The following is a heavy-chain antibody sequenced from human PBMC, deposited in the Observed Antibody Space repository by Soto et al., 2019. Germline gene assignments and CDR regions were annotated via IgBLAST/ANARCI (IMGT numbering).Heavy chain of an antibody. CDR1: GFTFSNYW. Sequence: PGGSLRLSXAASGFTFSNYWMSWVRQAPGKGLEWVANIKQDGSERYYVDSVKGRFTLSRDNAKNSLQLQMSSLRDEDTAIYFCARVSYGNGWIFDYWGQGTLVTVSS. D-gene: IGHD6-19*01. V-gene: IGHV3-7*01. J-gene: IGHJ4*01. CDR2: IKQDGSER. CDR3: ARVSYGNGWIFDY.